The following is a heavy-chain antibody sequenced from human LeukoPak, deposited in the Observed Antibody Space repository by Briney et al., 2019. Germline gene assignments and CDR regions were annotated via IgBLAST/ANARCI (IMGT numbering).Heavy chain of an antibody. D-gene: IGHD3-10*01. V-gene: IGHV1-8*01. CDR1: GYTITSYD. CDR2: MNPNSGNT. Sequence: ASVKVSCKASGYTITSYDINWVRQATGQGLEWMGWMNPNSGNTGYAQKFQGRVTMTRNTSISTAYMELSSLRSEDTAVYYCAREYRPYGSGSYYYYYYMDVWGKGTTVTISS. CDR3: AREYRPYGSGSYYYYYYMDV. J-gene: IGHJ6*03.